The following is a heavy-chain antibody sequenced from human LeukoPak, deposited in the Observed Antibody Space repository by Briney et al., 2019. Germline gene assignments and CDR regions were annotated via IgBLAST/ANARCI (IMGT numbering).Heavy chain of an antibody. CDR1: GDSISKGGSS. D-gene: IGHD3-9*01. CDR2: IYRTENT. Sequence: SETLSLTCTVSGDSISKGGSSWTYWNWIRQPPGKGLEWIGYIYRTENTFYNPSLRSRVTISVDRSKNQFSLKLASVTAADTAVFYCARTFDFRAPRATDVWGKGTTVIVSS. J-gene: IGHJ6*04. V-gene: IGHV4-30-2*01. CDR3: ARTFDFRAPRATDV.